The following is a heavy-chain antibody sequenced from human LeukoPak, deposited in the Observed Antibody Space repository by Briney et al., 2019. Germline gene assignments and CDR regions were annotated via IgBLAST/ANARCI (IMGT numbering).Heavy chain of an antibody. CDR1: GFTVSSNY. CDR3: ARVSWSSGDY. Sequence: GGSLRLSCAASGFTVSSNYMSWVRQAPGKGLEWVSVIYSGGSTYYADPVKGRFTISRDNSKNTLYLQMNSLRADDTAVYYCARVSWSSGDYWGQGTLVTVSS. V-gene: IGHV3-66*01. J-gene: IGHJ4*02. CDR2: IYSGGST. D-gene: IGHD2-8*01.